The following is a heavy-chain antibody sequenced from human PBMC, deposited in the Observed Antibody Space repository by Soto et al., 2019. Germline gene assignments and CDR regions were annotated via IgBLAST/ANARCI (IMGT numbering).Heavy chain of an antibody. D-gene: IGHD3-10*01. CDR3: ARLGYGSGSYPPPYDYYGMDV. Sequence: LGESLKISFKGSGYSFTSYWIGWVRQMPGKGLEWIGIIYPGDSDTRYSPSFQGRVTISADKSISTAYLQWSSLKASDTAMYYCARLGYGSGSYPPPYDYYGMDVGGQGTTVTVSS. CDR2: IYPGDSDT. J-gene: IGHJ6*02. CDR1: GYSFTSYW. V-gene: IGHV5-51*01.